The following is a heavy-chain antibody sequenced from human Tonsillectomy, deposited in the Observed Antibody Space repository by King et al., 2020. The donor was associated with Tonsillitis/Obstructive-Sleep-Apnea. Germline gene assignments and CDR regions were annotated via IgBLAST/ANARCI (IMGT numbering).Heavy chain of an antibody. CDR3: ARVLFDMNTVTTCY. J-gene: IGHJ4*02. CDR1: GFTFSSYW. V-gene: IGHV3-74*01. Sequence: VQLVESGGGLVQPGGSLRLSCAASGFTFSSYWMHWVRQAPGKGLVWVSRINSDGSRTNYADSVKGRFTISRDNAKNTLYLQMNSLRAEDTSVYYCARVLFDMNTVTTCYWGQGTLFTVSS. CDR2: INSDGSRT. D-gene: IGHD4-17*01.